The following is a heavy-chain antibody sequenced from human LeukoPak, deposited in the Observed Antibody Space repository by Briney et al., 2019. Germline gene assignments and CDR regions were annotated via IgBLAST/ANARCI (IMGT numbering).Heavy chain of an antibody. V-gene: IGHV1-2*04. Sequence: ASVKVSCKASGYTFTSYGISWVRQAPGQGLEWMGLINPNSGGTNYAQKFQGWVTMTRDTSISTAYMELSRLRSDDTAVYYCARAAMNLDGYNSSYFDYWGQGTLVTVSS. J-gene: IGHJ4*02. CDR3: ARAAMNLDGYNSSYFDY. CDR2: INPNSGGT. D-gene: IGHD5-24*01. CDR1: GYTFTSYG.